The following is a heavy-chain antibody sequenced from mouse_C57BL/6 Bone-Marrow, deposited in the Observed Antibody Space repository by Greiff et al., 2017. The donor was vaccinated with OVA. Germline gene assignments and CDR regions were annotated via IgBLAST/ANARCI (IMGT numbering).Heavy chain of an antibody. CDR2: ISSGGSYT. CDR3: AREGVWSYWYFDV. V-gene: IGHV5-6*01. D-gene: IGHD2-10*02. CDR1: GFTFSSYG. J-gene: IGHJ1*03. Sequence: EVQLVESGGDLVKPGGSLKLSCAASGFTFSSYGMSWVRQTPDKRLEWVATISSGGSYTYYPDSVKGRFTISRDNAKNTLYLQMSSLKSEDTAMDYCAREGVWSYWYFDVWGTGTTVTVSS.